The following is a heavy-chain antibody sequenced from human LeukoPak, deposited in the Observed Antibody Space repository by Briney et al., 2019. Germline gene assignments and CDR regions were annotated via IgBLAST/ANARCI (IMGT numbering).Heavy chain of an antibody. Sequence: PGGSLRLSCAASGFTFDDYAMPWVRQAPGKGLEWVSGISWNSGSIGYADSVKGRFTISRDNSKNTLYLQMNSLRAEDTAVYYCAKVMITFGGVIASFSNFDYWGQGTLVTVSS. V-gene: IGHV3-9*01. CDR2: ISWNSGSI. CDR3: AKVMITFGGVIASFSNFDY. D-gene: IGHD3-16*02. CDR1: GFTFDDYA. J-gene: IGHJ4*02.